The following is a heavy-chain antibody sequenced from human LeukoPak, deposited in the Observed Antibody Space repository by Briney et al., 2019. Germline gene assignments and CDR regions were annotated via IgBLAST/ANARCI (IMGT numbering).Heavy chain of an antibody. CDR1: GYTFTGYY. CDR2: INPNSGGT. D-gene: IGHD4-23*01. V-gene: IGHV1-2*02. Sequence: ASVKVSCKASGYTFTGYYMHWVRQAPGQGLEWMGWINPNSGGTNYAQKFQGRVTMTRDTSISTAYMELSRLRSDDTAVYYCTILVGYGGNWPFDYWGQGTLVTVSS. CDR3: TILVGYGGNWPFDY. J-gene: IGHJ4*02.